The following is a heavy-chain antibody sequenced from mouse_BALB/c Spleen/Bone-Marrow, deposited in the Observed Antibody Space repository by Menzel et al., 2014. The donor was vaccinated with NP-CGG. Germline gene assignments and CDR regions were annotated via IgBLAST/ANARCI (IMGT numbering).Heavy chain of an antibody. CDR3: ARYRLGTYYDY. CDR2: VDPANGYT. D-gene: IGHD2-14*01. CDR1: GFNIKDTY. J-gene: IGHJ2*01. V-gene: IGHV14-3*02. Sequence: EVQMQQSGAELVKPGASVKLSCTDSGFNIKDTYMHWVKQRPEKGLEWIGRVDPANGYTKHEPKYHGKATITAGTAANTAYLQLSSLTSEGTAVYYCARYRLGTYYDYWGQCTPLTVPS.